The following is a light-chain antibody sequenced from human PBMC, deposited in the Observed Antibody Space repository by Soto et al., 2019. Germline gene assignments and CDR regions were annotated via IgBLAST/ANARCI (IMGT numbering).Light chain of an antibody. V-gene: IGLV2-8*01. Sequence: QSALTQPPSASGSPGQSITISCTGTSSDVGGYNFVSWYQQHPGKAPKLMIYDVTKRPSGVPDRFSGSKSASTASLTVSGLQAEDEAYYYCSSYAGSNNWVFGGGTKLTVL. J-gene: IGLJ3*02. CDR2: DVT. CDR1: SSDVGGYNF. CDR3: SSYAGSNNWV.